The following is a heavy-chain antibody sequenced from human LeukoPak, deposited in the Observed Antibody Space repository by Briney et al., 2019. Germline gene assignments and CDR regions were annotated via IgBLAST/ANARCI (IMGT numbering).Heavy chain of an antibody. V-gene: IGHV3-21*04. CDR3: ANKLWRGHYYDKPDAFDI. D-gene: IGHD3-22*01. CDR2: ISSSSSYI. CDR1: GFTFSSYN. Sequence: PGGSLRLSCAASGFTFSSYNMNWVRQAPGKGLEWVSSISSSSSYIYYADSVKGRFTISRDNSKNTLYLQMNSLRAEDTAVYYCANKLWRGHYYDKPDAFDIWGQGTMVTVSS. J-gene: IGHJ3*02.